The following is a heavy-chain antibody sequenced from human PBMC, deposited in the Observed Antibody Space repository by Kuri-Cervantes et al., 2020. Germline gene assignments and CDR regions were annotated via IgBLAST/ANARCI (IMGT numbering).Heavy chain of an antibody. D-gene: IGHD6-13*01. CDR3: ARSNIAAAGTNFDY. J-gene: IGHJ4*02. CDR1: GFTFSSYA. V-gene: IGHV3-30-3*01. CDR2: ISYDGSNK. Sequence: GESLKISCAASGFTFSSYAMHWVRQAPGKGLEWVAVISYDGSNKYYADSVKGRFTISRDYSKNPLYLQMNSLRAEDTAVYYCARSNIAAAGTNFDYWGQGTLVTVSS.